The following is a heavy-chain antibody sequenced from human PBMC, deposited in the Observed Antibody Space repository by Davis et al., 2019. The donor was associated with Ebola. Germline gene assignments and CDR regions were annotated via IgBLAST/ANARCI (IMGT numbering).Heavy chain of an antibody. CDR3: ARHTYYGSSYYGMDV. V-gene: IGHV3-21*01. J-gene: IGHJ6*02. CDR1: GFTFSSYA. Sequence: GESLKISCAASGFTFSSYAMSWVRQAPGRNLEWLASITDSGNYIYYRDSVKGRFTISRDNTKNSLYLQLNSLRGEDTAVYYCARHTYYGSSYYGMDVWGRGTTVIVS. CDR2: ITDSGNYI. D-gene: IGHD3-10*01.